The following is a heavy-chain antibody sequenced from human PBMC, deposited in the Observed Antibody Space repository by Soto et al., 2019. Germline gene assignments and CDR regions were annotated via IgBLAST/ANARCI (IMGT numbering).Heavy chain of an antibody. CDR1: GFMFASFA. V-gene: IGHV3-23*01. CDR3: ARGFGRAAGSALDF. D-gene: IGHD6-13*01. Sequence: EVQLLESGGDLVQPGGSLRLSCAAPGFMFASFAMSWVRQAPQKGLEWVSSISGNGGYTHYADSAKGRFTISRDKSKNTLYLQMSSLRVEDTAVYYCARGFGRAAGSALDFWGQGTLVTVSS. J-gene: IGHJ4*02. CDR2: ISGNGGYT.